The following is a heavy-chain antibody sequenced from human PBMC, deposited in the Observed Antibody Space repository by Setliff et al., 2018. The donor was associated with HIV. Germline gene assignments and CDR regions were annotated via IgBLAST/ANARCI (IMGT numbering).Heavy chain of an antibody. CDR1: GYTFTSYG. D-gene: IGHD6-13*01. CDR2: ISAYNGNT. V-gene: IGHV1-18*01. J-gene: IGHJ6*02. Sequence: GASVKVSCKASGYTFTSYGISWVRQAPGQGLEWMGWISAYNGNTNYAQKLQGRVTMTTDTSTSTACMELRSLRSDDTAVYYCARGYSAAGTLYYYGLDVWGQGTTVTVS. CDR3: ARGYSAAGTLYYYGLDV.